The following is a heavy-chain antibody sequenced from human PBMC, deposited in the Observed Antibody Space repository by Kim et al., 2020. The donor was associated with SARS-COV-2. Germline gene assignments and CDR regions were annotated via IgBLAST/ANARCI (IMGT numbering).Heavy chain of an antibody. CDR2: ISYDGSNK. V-gene: IGHV3-30-3*01. J-gene: IGHJ6*02. CDR1: GFTFSSYA. CDR3: ARGLVAPAIQWFGELLEGNAMDA. Sequence: GGSLRLSCAASGFTFSSYAMHWVRQAPGKGLEWVAVISYDGSNKYYADSVKGRFTISRDNSKNTLYLQMNSLRAEDTAVYYCARGLVAPAIQWFGELLEGNAMDAWGQRTTVTVS. D-gene: IGHD3-10*01.